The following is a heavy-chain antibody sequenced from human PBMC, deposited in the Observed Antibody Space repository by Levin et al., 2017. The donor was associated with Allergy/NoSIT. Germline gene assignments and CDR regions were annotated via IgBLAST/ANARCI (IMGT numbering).Heavy chain of an antibody. CDR3: ARHYSSSWD. J-gene: IGHJ4*02. Sequence: GESLKISCKGSGYSFTSYWINWVRQMPGKGLEWMGKIDPTGSYTNYSPSFQGHVTISADKSISTAYLQWSSLKASDTAMYYCARHYSSSWDWGQGTLVTVSS. CDR1: GYSFTSYW. V-gene: IGHV5-10-1*01. CDR2: IDPTGSYT. D-gene: IGHD6-13*01.